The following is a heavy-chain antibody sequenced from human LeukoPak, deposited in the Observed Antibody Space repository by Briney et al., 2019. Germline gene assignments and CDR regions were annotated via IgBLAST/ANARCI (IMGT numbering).Heavy chain of an antibody. Sequence: PSQTLSLTCTVSGGSISSGSYYWSWIRQPAGKGLEWIGRIYTSGSTNYNPSLKSRVTISVDTSKNQFSLKVNSVTAADTAVYYCARGYNSGWYAYWGQGTLVTVSS. D-gene: IGHD6-19*01. CDR1: GGSISSGSYY. J-gene: IGHJ4*02. CDR3: ARGYNSGWYAY. V-gene: IGHV4-61*02. CDR2: IYTSGST.